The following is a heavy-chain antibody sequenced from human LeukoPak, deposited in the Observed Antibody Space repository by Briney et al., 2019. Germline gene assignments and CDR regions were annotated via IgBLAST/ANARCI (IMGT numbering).Heavy chain of an antibody. CDR3: ARGSGSGTYGLDV. CDR1: VYTFTIYD. Sequence: ASVTVSCTASVYTFTIYDFSWVRQAPGQGLEWMGWISTYNGNTNYAQKLQGRVIMTTDTSTNTAYMELRSLRSDDTAVYYCARGSGSGTYGLDVWGQGTTVTVSS. V-gene: IGHV1-18*01. D-gene: IGHD3-10*01. CDR2: ISTYNGNT. J-gene: IGHJ6*02.